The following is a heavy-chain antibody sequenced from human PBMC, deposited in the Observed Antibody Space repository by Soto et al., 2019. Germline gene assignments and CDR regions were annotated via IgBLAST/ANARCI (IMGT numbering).Heavy chain of an antibody. D-gene: IGHD2-8*01. CDR2: IDPSDSYT. CDR3: ARHIIVAPYCTTGVCPPGGWFDP. CDR1: GYSFTSYW. J-gene: IGHJ5*02. V-gene: IGHV5-10-1*01. Sequence: GESLKISCKGSGYSFTSYWISWVRQMPGKGLEWMGRIDPSDSYTNYSPSFQGHVTISADKSISTAYLQWSSLKASDTDMYYCARHIIVAPYCTTGVCPPGGWFDPWGQGTLVTVSS.